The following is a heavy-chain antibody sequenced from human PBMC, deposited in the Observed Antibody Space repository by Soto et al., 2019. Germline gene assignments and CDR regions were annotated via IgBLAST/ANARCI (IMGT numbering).Heavy chain of an antibody. J-gene: IGHJ4*02. D-gene: IGHD3-16*01. Sequence: GGSLRLSCAASGFTFSSYAMSWVRQAPGKGLEWVSAISGSGGSTYYADSVKGRFTISRDNSKNTLYLQMNSLRAEDTAVYYCAKEETYYDYIWGSNASGHDYWGQGTLVTVSS. CDR1: GFTFSSYA. CDR3: AKEETYYDYIWGSNASGHDY. V-gene: IGHV3-23*01. CDR2: ISGSGGST.